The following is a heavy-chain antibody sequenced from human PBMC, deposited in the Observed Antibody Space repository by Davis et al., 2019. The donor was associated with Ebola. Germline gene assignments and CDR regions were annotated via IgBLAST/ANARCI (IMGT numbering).Heavy chain of an antibody. J-gene: IGHJ4*02. CDR3: ARDSPSGYVFFDY. Sequence: AASVKVSCKASGGTFSSYAISWVRQAPGQGLEWMGRIIPILGIANYAQQFQGRVTITADKSTSTAYMELSSLRSEDTAVYYCARDSPSGYVFFDYWGQGTLVTVSS. CDR2: IIPILGIA. V-gene: IGHV1-69*04. D-gene: IGHD5-12*01. CDR1: GGTFSSYA.